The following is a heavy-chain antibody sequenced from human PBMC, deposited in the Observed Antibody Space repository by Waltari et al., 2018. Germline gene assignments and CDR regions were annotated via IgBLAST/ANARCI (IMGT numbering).Heavy chain of an antibody. CDR1: GFTFSSYE. J-gene: IGHJ6*03. CDR2: ISSSGITI. D-gene: IGHD3-3*01. Sequence: EVQLVESGGGLVQPGGSLRLSCAASGFTFSSYEMNWVRQAPGKGLEWVSYISSSGITIYYPDSVKGRFTISRDNAKNSLYLQMNSLRAEDTAVYYCARLSAFWSGYYYYYYYMDVWGKGTTVTVSS. CDR3: ARLSAFWSGYYYYYYYMDV. V-gene: IGHV3-48*03.